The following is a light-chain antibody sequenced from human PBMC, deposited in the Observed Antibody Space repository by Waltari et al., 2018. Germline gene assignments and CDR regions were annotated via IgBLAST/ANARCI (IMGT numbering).Light chain of an antibody. CDR2: ATS. V-gene: IGKV1-39*01. CDR1: QSISCY. Sequence: DIQMTQSPSSLSASVGDRVTITCRASQSISCYLNWYHKKPGKAPKVLIYATSSLQSGVPSRFSGSGSGTDFTLTISSLQPEDCATYYCQQSYRTPPLTFGGGTKVEIK. J-gene: IGKJ4*01. CDR3: QQSYRTPPLT.